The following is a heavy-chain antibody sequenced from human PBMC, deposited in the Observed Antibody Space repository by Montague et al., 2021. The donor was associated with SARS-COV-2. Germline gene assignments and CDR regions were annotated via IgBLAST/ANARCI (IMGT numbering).Heavy chain of an antibody. J-gene: IGHJ6*02. CDR3: ARALPVTTFFYSYYGMDV. CDR1: GGSFSGYY. CDR2: INHSGST. Sequence: SETLSLTCAVYGGSFSGYYWSWIRQPPGKGLEWIGEINHSGSTNYNPSLKSQVTISVDTSKNQFSLELSSVTAADTAVYYCARALPVTTFFYSYYGMDVWGQGTTVTVSS. V-gene: IGHV4-34*01. D-gene: IGHD4-17*01.